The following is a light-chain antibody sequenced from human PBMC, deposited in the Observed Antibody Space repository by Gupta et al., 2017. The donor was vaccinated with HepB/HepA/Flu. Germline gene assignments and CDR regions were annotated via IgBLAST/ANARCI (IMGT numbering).Light chain of an antibody. J-gene: IGKJ1*01. Sequence: DIQMTQSPSSLSASVGDRVTITCRASQSISSYLNWYQQKPGKAPKLLIYAASSLQSGVPSRFSGSESGTDFTLTISRLQPEDFATYYCQQSDSTPRTFGQGTKVEIK. CDR3: QQSDSTPRT. CDR1: QSISSY. CDR2: AAS. V-gene: IGKV1-39*01.